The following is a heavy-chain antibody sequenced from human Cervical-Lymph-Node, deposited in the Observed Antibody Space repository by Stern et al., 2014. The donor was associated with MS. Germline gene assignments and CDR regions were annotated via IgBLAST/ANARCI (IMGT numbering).Heavy chain of an antibody. CDR2: IYHSGST. D-gene: IGHD4-17*01. Sequence: QVQLQESGPGLVKPSETLSLTCSVSGYSISSGYYWGWIRQPPGKGLEWIGSIYHSGSTDYNASLKSRVTISVDTSNNQFSLKLPSVTAADTAVYYCASGDYGDYVNHWGQGTLVTVSS. V-gene: IGHV4-38-2*02. CDR1: GYSISSGYY. CDR3: ASGDYGDYVNH. J-gene: IGHJ5*02.